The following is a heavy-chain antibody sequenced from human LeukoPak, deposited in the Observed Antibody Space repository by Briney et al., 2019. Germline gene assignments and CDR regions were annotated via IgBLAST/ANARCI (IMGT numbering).Heavy chain of an antibody. CDR2: IRSKAYGGTT. J-gene: IGHJ4*02. CDR3: TREGSRDGYIYPRGNY. V-gene: IGHV3-49*04. D-gene: IGHD5-24*01. Sequence: PGGSLRLSCTASGFTFGDYAMSWVRQAPGKGLEWGGFIRSKAYGGTTEYAASVKGRFTISRDDSKSIAYLQMNSLKTEDTAVYYCTREGSRDGYIYPRGNYWGQGTLVTVSS. CDR1: GFTFGDYA.